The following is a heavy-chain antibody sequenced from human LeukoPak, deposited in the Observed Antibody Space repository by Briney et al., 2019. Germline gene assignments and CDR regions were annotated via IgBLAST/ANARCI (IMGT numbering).Heavy chain of an antibody. CDR1: GGSISSYY. CDR2: IYSSGST. V-gene: IGHV4-4*07. D-gene: IGHD1-26*01. CDR3: ARGPQSSGSYSVDY. Sequence: PSETLSLTCTVSGGSISSYYWSWIRQPAGKGLEWIGRIYSSGSTNYNPSLKSRVTMSVDTSKNQFSLRLSSVTAADAAVYYCARGPQSSGSYSVDYWGQGTLVTVSS. J-gene: IGHJ4*02.